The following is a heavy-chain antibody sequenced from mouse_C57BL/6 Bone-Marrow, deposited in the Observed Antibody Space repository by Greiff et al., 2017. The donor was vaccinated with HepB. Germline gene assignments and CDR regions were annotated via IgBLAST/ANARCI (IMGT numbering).Heavy chain of an antibody. CDR1: GFTFSDYG. D-gene: IGHD2-5*01. J-gene: IGHJ4*01. V-gene: IGHV5-17*01. CDR2: ISSGSSTI. CDR3: ARTDYSNYVYAMDY. Sequence: DVQLVESGGGLVKPGGSLKLSCAASGFTFSDYGMHWVRQAPEKGLEWVAYISSGSSTIYYADTVKGRFTISRDNAKNTLFLQMTSLRSEDTAMYYCARTDYSNYVYAMDYWGQGTSVTVSS.